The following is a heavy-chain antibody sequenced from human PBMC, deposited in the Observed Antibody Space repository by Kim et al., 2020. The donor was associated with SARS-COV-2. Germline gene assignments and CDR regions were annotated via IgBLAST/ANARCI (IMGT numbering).Heavy chain of an antibody. Sequence: PSLKSRVTISVDTSKNQFSLKLSSVTAADTAVYYCARHLAYCGGDCYTDYWGQGTLVTVSS. V-gene: IGHV4-59*08. J-gene: IGHJ4*02. CDR3: ARHLAYCGGDCYTDY. D-gene: IGHD2-21*02.